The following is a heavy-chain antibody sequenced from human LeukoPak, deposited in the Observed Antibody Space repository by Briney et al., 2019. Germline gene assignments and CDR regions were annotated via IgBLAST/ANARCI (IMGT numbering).Heavy chain of an antibody. D-gene: IGHD3-10*01. V-gene: IGHV3-21*01. CDR3: PRGVPLLWFGELLNYYGMDV. CDR1: GFTFSSYS. CDR2: ISSSSSYI. Sequence: GGSLRLSCVASGFTFSSYSMNWGRQAPGKGLEWGSSISSSSSYIYHADSVKGRFTISRDNAKNSLYLQMNSLRAEDTAVYYCPRGVPLLWFGELLNYYGMDVWGQGTTVTVSS. J-gene: IGHJ6*02.